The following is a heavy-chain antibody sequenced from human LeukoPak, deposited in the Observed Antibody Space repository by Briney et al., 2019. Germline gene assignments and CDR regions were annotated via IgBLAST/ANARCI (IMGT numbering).Heavy chain of an antibody. V-gene: IGHV4-30-4*01. Sequence: SETLSLTCTVSGGSISSGGYYGSWIRQPPGEGLEWIGYIYYSGSTYYHPSPKSRVTISLDTSKNQFSLKLSSVTAADTAVYYCARVTTVTTSFHFDYWGQGTLVTVSS. CDR2: IYYSGST. D-gene: IGHD4-17*01. J-gene: IGHJ4*02. CDR1: GGSISSGGYY. CDR3: ARVTTVTTSFHFDY.